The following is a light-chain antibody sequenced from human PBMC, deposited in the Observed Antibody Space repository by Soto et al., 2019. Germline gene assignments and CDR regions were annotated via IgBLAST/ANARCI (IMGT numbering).Light chain of an antibody. J-gene: IGKJ3*01. CDR3: QQYLKSPLT. CDR2: GAS. CDR1: QSVSSSY. Sequence: EIVLTQSPGTLSLSPGERATLSCRASQSVSSSYLAWYQQKPGQAPRLLIYGASSRATGIPDRFSGSGSGTDFTVTISGLEPEDSAVYYCQQYLKSPLTFGPGTRVDIK. V-gene: IGKV3-20*01.